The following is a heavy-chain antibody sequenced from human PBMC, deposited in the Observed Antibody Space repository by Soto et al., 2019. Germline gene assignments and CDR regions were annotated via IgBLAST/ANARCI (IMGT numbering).Heavy chain of an antibody. CDR2: ISSSSSYI. CDR1: GFTFSSYS. Sequence: GGSLRLSCAASGFTFSSYSMNWVRQAPGKGLEWVSSISSSSSYIYYADSVKGRFTISRDNAKNSLYLQMNSLRAEDTAVYYCARDETRGDLGSPDAFDIWGQGTMVTVSS. V-gene: IGHV3-21*01. D-gene: IGHD3-16*01. J-gene: IGHJ3*02. CDR3: ARDETRGDLGSPDAFDI.